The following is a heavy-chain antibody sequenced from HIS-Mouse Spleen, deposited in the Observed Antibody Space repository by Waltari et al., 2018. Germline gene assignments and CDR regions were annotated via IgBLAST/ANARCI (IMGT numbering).Heavy chain of an antibody. CDR2: MYYSGRT. V-gene: IGHV4-39*07. CDR3: AREIPYSSSWYDWYFDL. J-gene: IGHJ2*01. Sequence: QLQLQESGPGLVKPSETLSLTCTVSGGSISSSSYYWGWLRQPPGKGLGWFGSMYYSGRTYYNPSLKSRVTISVDTSKNQFSLRLSSVTAADTAVYYCAREIPYSSSWYDWYFDLWGRGTLVTVSS. CDR1: GGSISSSSYY. D-gene: IGHD6-13*01.